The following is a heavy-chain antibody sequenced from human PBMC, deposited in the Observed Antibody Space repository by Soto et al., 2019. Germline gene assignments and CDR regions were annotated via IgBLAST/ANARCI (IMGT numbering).Heavy chain of an antibody. CDR3: ARPNFDWLLFHYYYYGMDV. CDR2: ISYDGSNK. D-gene: IGHD3-9*01. V-gene: IGHV3-30-3*01. J-gene: IGHJ6*02. Sequence: GGPLRLSCAASGFTFSSYAMHWVRQAPGKGLEWVAVISYDGSNKYYADSVKGRFTISRDNSKNTLYLQMNSLRAEDTAVYYCARPNFDWLLFHYYYYGMDVWGQGTTVTVSS. CDR1: GFTFSSYA.